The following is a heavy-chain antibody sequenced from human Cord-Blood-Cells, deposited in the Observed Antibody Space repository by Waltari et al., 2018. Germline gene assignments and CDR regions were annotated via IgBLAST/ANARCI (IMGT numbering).Heavy chain of an antibody. J-gene: IGHJ4*02. CDR3: ARMAAARPFDY. Sequence: QLQLQESGPGLVKPSETLSLTRTVSGGSISSSSYYWGWSRQPPGKGRGWIGNIYYSGSSYSTPSMKSRVTISVDTSKNKFSLKLSSVTAADTAVYYWARMAAARPFDYWGQGTLVTVSS. CDR1: GGSISSSSYY. D-gene: IGHD6-6*01. V-gene: IGHV4-39*01. CDR2: IYYSGSS.